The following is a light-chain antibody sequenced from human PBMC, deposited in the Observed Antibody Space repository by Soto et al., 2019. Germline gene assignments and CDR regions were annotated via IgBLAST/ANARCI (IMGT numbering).Light chain of an antibody. V-gene: IGKV1-33*01. CDR1: QDISNY. CDR2: DAS. J-gene: IGKJ5*01. CDR3: QQYDNLPRP. Sequence: DIQMTQSPSSLSASVGDRVTITCQASQDISNYLNWYQQKPGKAPKLLIYDASNLETGVPSRFSGSGSGTDFTFTISSLQPEDIATYYCQQYDNLPRPFGQGTRLEMK.